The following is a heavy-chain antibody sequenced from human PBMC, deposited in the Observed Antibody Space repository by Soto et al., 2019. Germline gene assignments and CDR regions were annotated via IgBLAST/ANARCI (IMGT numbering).Heavy chain of an antibody. CDR2: IYYSGST. CDR3: SFFFQAEDGIRDVRSVSAFLLNRSSDL. J-gene: IGHJ2*01. Sequence: PTGKGLECSGYIYYSGSTYYNPSLKSRVNISVDTSKNQFSLNLSSVTAADTAMYYCSFFFQAEDGIRDVRSVSAFLLNRSSDL. V-gene: IGHV4-30-4*01. D-gene: IGHD3-10*02.